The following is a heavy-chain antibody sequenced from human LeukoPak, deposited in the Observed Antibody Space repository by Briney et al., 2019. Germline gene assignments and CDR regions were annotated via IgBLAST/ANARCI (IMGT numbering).Heavy chain of an antibody. Sequence: SVKVSCKASGTPYSFSSYAISWVRQAPGQGLEWMGRIIPISDIANYARRFRGRVTITADRSTATVYMDLSSLTSEDTAVYCCARDREDSSNSFFYWGQGTPVTVAS. D-gene: IGHD1-26*01. CDR1: GTPYSFSSYA. CDR3: ARDREDSSNSFFY. V-gene: IGHV1-69*04. J-gene: IGHJ4*02. CDR2: IIPISDIA.